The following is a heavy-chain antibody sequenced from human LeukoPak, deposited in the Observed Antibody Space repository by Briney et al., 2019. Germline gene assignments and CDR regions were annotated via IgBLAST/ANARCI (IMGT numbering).Heavy chain of an antibody. Sequence: PGGSLRLSCAASGFTFSTYIINWVRQAPGKGLEWVSSISSSGNYIYYADSVKGRFTISRDNAKNSLYLQMNSLRAEDTAVYYCARDHDFWTVTDYWGQGTLVTVSS. CDR3: ARDHDFWTVTDY. J-gene: IGHJ4*02. D-gene: IGHD3/OR15-3a*01. CDR2: ISSSGNYI. CDR1: GFTFSTYI. V-gene: IGHV3-21*01.